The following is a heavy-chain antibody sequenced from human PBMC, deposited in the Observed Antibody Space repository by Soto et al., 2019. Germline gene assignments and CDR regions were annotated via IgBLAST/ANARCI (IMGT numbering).Heavy chain of an antibody. J-gene: IGHJ6*02. CDR2: INPNSGGT. D-gene: IGHD6-19*01. Sequence: EASVKVSCKASGYTFTGYYMHWVRQAPGQGLEWMGWINPNSGGTNYAQKFQGRVTMTRDTSISTAYMELSRLRSDDTAVYYCARKGDSSGWYSPYYYYYGMDVWGQGTTVTVSS. CDR1: GYTFTGYY. CDR3: ARKGDSSGWYSPYYYYYGMDV. V-gene: IGHV1-2*02.